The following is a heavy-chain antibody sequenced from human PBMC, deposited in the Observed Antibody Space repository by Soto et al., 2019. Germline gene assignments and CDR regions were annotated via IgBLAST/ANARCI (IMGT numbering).Heavy chain of an antibody. V-gene: IGHV4-4*02. CDR3: ASVRGGYYYAMDV. J-gene: IGHJ6*02. CDR2: IYHSGST. CDR1: GGSISSSNW. Sequence: SETLSLTCAVSGGSISSSNWWSWVRQPPGKGLEWIGEIYHSGSTNYNPSLKSRVTISVDKSKNQFSLKLSSVTAADAAVYYCASVRGGYYYAMDVWGQGTTVTVSS. D-gene: IGHD3-10*02.